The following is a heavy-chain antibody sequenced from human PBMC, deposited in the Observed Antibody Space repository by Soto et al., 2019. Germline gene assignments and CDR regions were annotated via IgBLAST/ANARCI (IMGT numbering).Heavy chain of an antibody. CDR2: ISYDGSNK. CDR1: GFTFSSYA. CDR3: ARGGSSGFSFGMDV. D-gene: IGHD3-22*01. V-gene: IGHV3-30-3*01. Sequence: GGSLRLSCAASGFTFSSYAMHWVRQAPGKGLEWVAVISYDGSNKYYADSVKGRFTISRDNSKNTLYLQMNSLRAEDTAVYYCARGGSSGFSFGMDVWGQGATVTVSS. J-gene: IGHJ6*02.